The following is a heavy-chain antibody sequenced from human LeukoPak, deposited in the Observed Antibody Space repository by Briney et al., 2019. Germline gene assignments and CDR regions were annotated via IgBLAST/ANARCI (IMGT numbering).Heavy chain of an antibody. D-gene: IGHD5/OR15-5a*01. Sequence: SGTLSLTCTVSGDSITSSHWWSWIRQSPGKGLEWIGNTYHSDYTNYNPSLKGRATISVDKSKNQLSLKVISVTAPDTAMYYCARDSKSTADAFDIWGQGTMVTVSS. CDR3: ARDSKSTADAFDI. V-gene: IGHV4-4*02. CDR1: GDSITSSHW. CDR2: TYHSDYT. J-gene: IGHJ3*02.